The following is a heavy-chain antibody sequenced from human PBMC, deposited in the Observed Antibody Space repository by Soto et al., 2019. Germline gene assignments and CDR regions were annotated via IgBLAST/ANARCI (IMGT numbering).Heavy chain of an antibody. CDR3: PRGSGSYYYGMEV. D-gene: IGHD1-26*01. CDR1: GFTFSSYD. J-gene: IGHJ6*02. CDR2: IGTAGDP. Sequence: QPGGSLRLSCAASGFTFSSYDMHWVRQATGKGLEWVSAIGTAGDPYYPGSVKGRFTISREKAKNSLYLQMNSLRAGDTAVYYCPRGSGSYYYGMEVWGQGTTVTVSS. V-gene: IGHV3-13*05.